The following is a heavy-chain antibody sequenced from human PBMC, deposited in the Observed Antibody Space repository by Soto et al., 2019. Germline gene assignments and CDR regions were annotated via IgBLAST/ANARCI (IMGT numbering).Heavy chain of an antibody. J-gene: IGHJ4*02. CDR3: TRVRGYSGYDFGNYFDY. CDR2: IRSKGDSYTT. CDR1: GFTFSDHY. D-gene: IGHD5-12*01. Sequence: EVQLVESGGGLVQPGGSLRLSCAASGFTFSDHYMDWVRQAPGKGLEWVGRIRSKGDSYTTEHAASVKGRFTISRDDSKNSLYLQMNSLKTEDTAVYYCTRVRGYSGYDFGNYFDYWGQGTLVTVSS. V-gene: IGHV3-72*01.